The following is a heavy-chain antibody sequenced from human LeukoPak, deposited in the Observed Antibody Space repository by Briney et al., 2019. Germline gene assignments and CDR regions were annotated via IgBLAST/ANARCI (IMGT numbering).Heavy chain of an antibody. CDR3: ARDFFEGVTVPGSWFAP. CDR1: GGSISSYF. CDR2: IHYTGIT. J-gene: IGHJ5*02. V-gene: IGHV4-59*01. Sequence: SETLSLTCTVSGGSISSYFWSWIRQPPGKGLEWIGYIHYTGITNYNPSLESRVTISVTMSKNHCSLKLSSVTAADTAVYYCARDFFEGVTVPGSWFAPWGQGTLVTVSS. D-gene: IGHD6-19*01.